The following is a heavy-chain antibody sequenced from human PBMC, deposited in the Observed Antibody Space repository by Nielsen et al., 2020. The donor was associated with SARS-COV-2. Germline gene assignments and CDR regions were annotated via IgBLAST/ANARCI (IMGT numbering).Heavy chain of an antibody. CDR2: NYYSGST. J-gene: IGHJ4*02. CDR1: GGSISSYY. V-gene: IGHV4-59*13. CDR3: ARRRQWLVRDFDY. Sequence: SETLSLTCTVLGGSISSYYWSWIRQPPGKGLEWIGYNYYSGSTNYTPSLKSRVTISVDTSKNQFSLKLSSVTAADTAVYYCARRRQWLVRDFDYWGQGTLVTVSS. D-gene: IGHD6-19*01.